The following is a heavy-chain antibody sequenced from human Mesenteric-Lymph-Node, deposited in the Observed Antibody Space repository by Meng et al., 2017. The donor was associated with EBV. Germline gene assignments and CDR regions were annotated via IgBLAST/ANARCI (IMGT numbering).Heavy chain of an antibody. CDR3: TRFDWLAHH. CDR1: GYTFTNYA. V-gene: IGHV7-4-1*02. D-gene: IGHD3-9*01. CDR2: INTTIGNS. Sequence: LHLGQSGSELKKPGASVKVSCKASGYTFTNYAINWVRQAPGQGLEWMGRINTTIGNSMYAQGFTGRFVFSLDTSVSTAYLQISSLKTEDTAVYYCTRFDWLAHHWGQGTLVTVSS. J-gene: IGHJ5*02.